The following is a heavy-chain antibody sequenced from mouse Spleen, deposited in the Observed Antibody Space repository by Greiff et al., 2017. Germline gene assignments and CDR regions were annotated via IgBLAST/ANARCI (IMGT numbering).Heavy chain of an antibody. CDR3: ARGGKNYFDY. CDR1: GYTFTSYW. J-gene: IGHJ2*01. V-gene: IGHV1-61*01. CDR2: IYPSDSET. Sequence: QVQLKQSGAELVRPGSSVKLSCKASGYTFTSYWMDWVKQRPGQGLEWIGNIYPSDSETHYNQKFKDKATLTVDKSSSTAYMQLSSLTSEDSAVYDCARGGKNYFDYWGQGTTLTVSS.